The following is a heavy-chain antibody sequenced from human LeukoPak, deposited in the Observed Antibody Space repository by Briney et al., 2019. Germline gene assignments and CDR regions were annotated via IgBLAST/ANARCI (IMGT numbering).Heavy chain of an antibody. V-gene: IGHV3-23*01. D-gene: IGHD3-9*01. CDR3: AKQGRDWLRDYYYYMDV. CDR1: GFTFSNYG. Sequence: PGGTMRLSCAASGFTFSNYGISWVRQAPGKGLEWVSTLSGRGGRTFYADSVKGRFTISRHNSRNTLYLQMNSLRAEDTAVYFCAKQGRDWLRDYYYYMDVWGKGTTVTISS. CDR2: LSGRGGRT. J-gene: IGHJ6*03.